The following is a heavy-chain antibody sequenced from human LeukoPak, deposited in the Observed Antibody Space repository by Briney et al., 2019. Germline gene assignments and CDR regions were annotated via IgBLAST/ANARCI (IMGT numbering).Heavy chain of an antibody. J-gene: IGHJ6*03. D-gene: IGHD2-15*01. V-gene: IGHV3-30*03. CDR2: TLYDGSMQ. Sequence: GRSLRLSCAASGFTFSSYSMHWVRQAPGKGLEWLAVTLYDGSMQYYAESMKGRLTISRDNSRNTVYMQMSSLKTEDTAVYYCARGVRYCSGGSCYSNTLTYMDVWGKGTTVTVSS. CDR3: ARGVRYCSGGSCYSNTLTYMDV. CDR1: GFTFSSYS.